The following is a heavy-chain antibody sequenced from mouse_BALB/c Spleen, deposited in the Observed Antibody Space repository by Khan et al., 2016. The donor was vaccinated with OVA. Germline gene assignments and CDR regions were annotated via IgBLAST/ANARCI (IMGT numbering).Heavy chain of an antibody. J-gene: IGHJ3*01. CDR1: GFSLTTYG. CDR3: ARNDDYDEGLAY. CDR2: IWSGGIT. D-gene: IGHD2-4*01. V-gene: IGHV2-2*02. Sequence: VQLQQSGPGLVQPSQSLSITCTVSGFSLTTYGVHWVRQSPGKGLEWLGVIWSGGITDYNAPFISRLSISKDNSKSQVFFKMNSLQANDTAIYYCARNDDYDEGLAYWGQGTLVTVSA.